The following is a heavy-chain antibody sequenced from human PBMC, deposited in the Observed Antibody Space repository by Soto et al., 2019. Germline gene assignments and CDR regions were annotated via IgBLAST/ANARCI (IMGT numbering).Heavy chain of an antibody. V-gene: IGHV3-7*01. CDR1: GITFRNHW. CDR3: AREAEGDPYYDFWSGYSYYYYGMDV. J-gene: IGHJ6*02. CDR2: IKAGGSQK. D-gene: IGHD3-3*01. Sequence: GGSLRLSCVASGITFRNHWMTWVRQAPGKGLEWVANIKAGGSQKFYVESVKGRFTISRDDTKNSLYLQMNNLRAEDTALYYCAREAEGDPYYDFWSGYSYYYYGMDVWGQGTTVTVSS.